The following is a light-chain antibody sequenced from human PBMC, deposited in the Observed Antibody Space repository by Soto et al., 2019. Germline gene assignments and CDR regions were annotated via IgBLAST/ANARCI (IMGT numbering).Light chain of an antibody. CDR3: QQYNNWPPWT. CDR2: GAS. Sequence: EIVMTQSPATLSVSPGERATLSCRASQSVSSNLAWFQQKPGQAPRLLIYGASTRATGIPARFSGSGSGTEFTLTISSLPSEDLAVYYCQQYNNWPPWTFGQGTKVEIK. J-gene: IGKJ1*01. CDR1: QSVSSN. V-gene: IGKV3-15*01.